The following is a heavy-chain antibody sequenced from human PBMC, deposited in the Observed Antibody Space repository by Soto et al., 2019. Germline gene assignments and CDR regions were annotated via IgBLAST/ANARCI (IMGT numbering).Heavy chain of an antibody. D-gene: IGHD4-17*01. V-gene: IGHV1-3*01. CDR2: INAGNGNT. J-gene: IGHJ3*02. CDR3: AREWTRDYDPLNGAFDS. Sequence: QVQLVQAGAEVKKPGASVKVSCKASGYTFTSYAMHWVRQAPGQRRERMGWINAGNGNTKYSQKFQGRVTITRDTAASTAYIELRSLRSEDTAVYYCAREWTRDYDPLNGAFDSWGQGTMVTVSS. CDR1: GYTFTSYA.